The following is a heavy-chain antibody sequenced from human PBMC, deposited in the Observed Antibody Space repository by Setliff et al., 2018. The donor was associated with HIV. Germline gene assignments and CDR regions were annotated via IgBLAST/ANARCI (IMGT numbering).Heavy chain of an antibody. V-gene: IGHV4-59*01. CDR2: ISYSGST. Sequence: SETLSLTCAVYSGSFSGYYWSWIRQPPGKGLEWIGYISYSGSTNYNPSLESRVAMSVDTSKQQFSLEVSSVTAADTAVYYCARTRGYSYGTLAGFDYWGRGSLVTVSS. D-gene: IGHD5-18*01. CDR1: SGSFSGYY. CDR3: ARTRGYSYGTLAGFDY. J-gene: IGHJ4*01.